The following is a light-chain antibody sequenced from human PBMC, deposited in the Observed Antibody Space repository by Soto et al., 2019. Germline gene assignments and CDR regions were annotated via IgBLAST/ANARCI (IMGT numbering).Light chain of an antibody. CDR2: WAS. Sequence: DILMTQSPDFLAVSLGERATINCKSSQSVLYSSNNKNYLAWYQQKPGQPPKLLIYWASIRESGVPDRFSGSGSGTDFTLTISSLQAEDVAVYYCQQYYATLTFGGGTKVDIK. CDR1: QSVLYSSNNKNY. V-gene: IGKV4-1*01. CDR3: QQYYATLT. J-gene: IGKJ4*01.